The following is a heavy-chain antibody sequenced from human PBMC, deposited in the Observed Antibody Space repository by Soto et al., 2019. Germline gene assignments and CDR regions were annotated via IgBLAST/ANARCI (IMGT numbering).Heavy chain of an antibody. CDR2: IYYSGST. CDR1: GGSISSYY. D-gene: IGHD2-15*01. Sequence: PSETLSLTCTVSGGSISSYYWSWIRQPPGKGLEWIGYIYYSGSTNYNPSLKSRVTISVDTSRNQFSLKLSSATAADTAVYYCASCSGGSCNYFDYWGQGTLVTVSS. V-gene: IGHV4-59*08. CDR3: ASCSGGSCNYFDY. J-gene: IGHJ4*02.